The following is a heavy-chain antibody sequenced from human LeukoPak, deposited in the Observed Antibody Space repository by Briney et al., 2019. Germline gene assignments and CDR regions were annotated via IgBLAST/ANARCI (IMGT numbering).Heavy chain of an antibody. D-gene: IGHD1-26*01. CDR3: AKDLSSGSYIYYFDY. V-gene: IGHV3-23*01. Sequence: GGSLRLSCAASGFTFSSYAMSWVRQAPGKGLEWVSAISGSGGSTYYADSVKGRFTISRDNSKNTLYLQMNSLRAEDTAVYYCAKDLSSGSYIYYFDYWGQGTLVTVSS. CDR1: GFTFSSYA. CDR2: ISGSGGST. J-gene: IGHJ4*02.